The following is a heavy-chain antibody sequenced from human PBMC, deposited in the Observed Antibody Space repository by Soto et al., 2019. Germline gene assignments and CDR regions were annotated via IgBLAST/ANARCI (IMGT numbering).Heavy chain of an antibody. V-gene: IGHV4-39*01. CDR2: TYYNGNA. CDR3: ARHFVGVVIKGWGY. Sequence: QLQLQESGPGLVKPSETLSLTCTVSGGSIDRSNYYWDWIRQPPGKGLEWIGTTYYNGNAYYNPSLKSRVTMSVDTSKNQFSLKLISVTAADTAVYYCARHFVGVVIKGWGYWGQGTLVTVSS. D-gene: IGHD3-22*01. CDR1: GGSIDRSNYY. J-gene: IGHJ4*02.